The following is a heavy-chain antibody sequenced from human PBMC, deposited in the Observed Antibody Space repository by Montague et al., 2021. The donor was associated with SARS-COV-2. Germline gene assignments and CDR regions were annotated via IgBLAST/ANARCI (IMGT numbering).Heavy chain of an antibody. CDR2: IDQGGAT. Sequence: SETLSLTCAVYGGSFNNYYWSWIRQAPGKGLEWIGEIDQGGATSYSPSLRSRLILSVGTSKNQFSLRLSSVTAADTAVYYCARGRVDTTMILVVFTGAAHYFDSWGQGTLVSVSS. CDR1: GGSFNNYY. CDR3: ARGRVDTTMILVVFTGAAHYFDS. D-gene: IGHD3-22*01. J-gene: IGHJ4*02. V-gene: IGHV4-34*01.